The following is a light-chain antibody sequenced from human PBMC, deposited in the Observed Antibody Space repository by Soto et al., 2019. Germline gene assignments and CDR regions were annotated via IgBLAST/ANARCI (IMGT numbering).Light chain of an antibody. CDR3: SSYTTSNTYV. CDR1: SSDIGVYNY. J-gene: IGLJ1*01. CDR2: EVN. V-gene: IGLV2-14*01. Sequence: QSALTQPASVSGSPGQSITFCCTGTSSDIGVYNYVSWYQQHPGKAPKLMIYEVNNRPSGVSNRFSGSKSGNTASLTISGLQAEAEADYYFSSYTTSNTYVFGTGTKVTVL.